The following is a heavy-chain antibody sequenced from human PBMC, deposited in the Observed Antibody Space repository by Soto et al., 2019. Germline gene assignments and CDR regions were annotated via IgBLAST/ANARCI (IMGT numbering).Heavy chain of an antibody. CDR2: ISYDGSNK. Sequence: QVQLVESGGGVVQPGRSLRLSCAASGFTFSSYGMHWVRQAPGKGLEWVAVISYDGSNKYYADSVKGRFTISRDNSKNTLYLQMNSLRAEDTAVYYCAKAGADSCCYYYDYYFYGMDVWGQGTTVTVSS. CDR3: AKAGADSCCYYYDYYFYGMDV. J-gene: IGHJ6*02. CDR1: GFTFSSYG. D-gene: IGHD3-22*01. V-gene: IGHV3-30*18.